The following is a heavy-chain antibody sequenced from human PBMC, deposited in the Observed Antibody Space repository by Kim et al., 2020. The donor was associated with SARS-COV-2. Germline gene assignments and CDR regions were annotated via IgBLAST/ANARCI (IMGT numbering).Heavy chain of an antibody. J-gene: IGHJ3*02. CDR1: GFTFSSYS. D-gene: IGHD3-10*01. CDR3: AREYVWFGENAFDI. Sequence: GGSLRLSCAASGFTFSSYSMNWVRQAPGKGLEWVSSISSSSSYIYYADSVKGRFTISRDNAKNSLYLQMNSLRAEDTAVYYCAREYVWFGENAFDIWGQGTMVTVSS. V-gene: IGHV3-21*01. CDR2: ISSSSSYI.